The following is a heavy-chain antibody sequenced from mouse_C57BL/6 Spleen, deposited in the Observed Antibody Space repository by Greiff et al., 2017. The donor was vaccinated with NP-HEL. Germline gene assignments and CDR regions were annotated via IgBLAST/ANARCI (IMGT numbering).Heavy chain of an antibody. Sequence: EVQRVESGGGLVKPGGSLKLSCAASGFTFSDYGMHWVRQAPEKGLEWVAYISSGSSTIYYADTVKGRFTISRDNAKNTLFLQMTSLRSEDTAMYYCARPSDYYGSSFDVWGTGTTVTVSS. CDR2: ISSGSSTI. J-gene: IGHJ1*03. CDR1: GFTFSDYG. V-gene: IGHV5-17*01. D-gene: IGHD1-1*01. CDR3: ARPSDYYGSSFDV.